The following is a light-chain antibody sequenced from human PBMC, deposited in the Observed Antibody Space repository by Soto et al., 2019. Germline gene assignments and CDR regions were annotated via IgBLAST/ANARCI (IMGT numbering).Light chain of an antibody. CDR2: AAS. CDR3: QQSYSTPPVT. J-gene: IGKJ3*01. Sequence: DIQMTQSPFSLSASVGDRVSISCRASQSISNYLNWYQQKPGKAPKLLIYAASSLLSGVPSRFSGSGSGTDFTLTISSLQPEDFATYYCQQSYSTPPVTFGPGTKVDI. CDR1: QSISNY. V-gene: IGKV1-39*01.